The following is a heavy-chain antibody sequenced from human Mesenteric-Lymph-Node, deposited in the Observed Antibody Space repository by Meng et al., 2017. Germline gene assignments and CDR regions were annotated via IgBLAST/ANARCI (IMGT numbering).Heavy chain of an antibody. J-gene: IGHJ4*02. CDR1: GGSFSGYY. Sequence: QVQLQQWGAGLLKPSETLSLTCAVYGGSFSGYYWSWIRQPPGKGLEWIGEINHSGSTNYKPSLKSPVTISVDTSKNQFSLKLSSVTAADTAVYYCARGFNRAPFPYWGQGTLVTVSS. V-gene: IGHV4-34*01. D-gene: IGHD1-14*01. CDR2: INHSGST. CDR3: ARGFNRAPFPY.